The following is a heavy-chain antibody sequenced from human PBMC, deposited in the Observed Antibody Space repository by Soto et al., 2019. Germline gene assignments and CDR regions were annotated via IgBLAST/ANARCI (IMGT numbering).Heavy chain of an antibody. Sequence: GGSLRLSCAASGFTFSSYGMHWVRQAPGKGLEWVAVIWYDGNNKYYVDSVKGRFTISRDNSKNTVSLQMNSLRAEDTAVYYCAGGNGNSFGLFDYWGQGTLVTVSS. CDR2: IWYDGNNK. D-gene: IGHD5-18*01. CDR3: AGGNGNSFGLFDY. J-gene: IGHJ4*02. V-gene: IGHV3-33*01. CDR1: GFTFSSYG.